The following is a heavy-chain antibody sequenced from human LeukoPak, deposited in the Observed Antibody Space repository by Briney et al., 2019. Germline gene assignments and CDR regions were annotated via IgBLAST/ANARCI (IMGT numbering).Heavy chain of an antibody. CDR2: IRSKANSYPT. V-gene: IGHV3-73*01. D-gene: IGHD3-22*01. Sequence: GGSLRLSCAASRFTLSGSAMHWVRQASGKGLEWVGRIRSKANSYPTAYAASVKGRFTISRDDSKNTAYLQMNSLKTEDTAVYYCTRSRGYYYDSSGYSDFDYWGQGTLVTVSS. CDR1: RFTLSGSA. CDR3: TRSRGYYYDSSGYSDFDY. J-gene: IGHJ4*02.